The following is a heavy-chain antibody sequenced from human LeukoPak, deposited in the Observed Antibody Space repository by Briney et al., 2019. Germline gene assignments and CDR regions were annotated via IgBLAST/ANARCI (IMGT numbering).Heavy chain of an antibody. CDR1: GFTFSSYG. V-gene: IGHV3-23*01. Sequence: PGGSLRLSCAASGFTFSSYGMSWVRQAPGKGLEWVSVISGSGGTTYYADSVKGRFTISRDSSKNTLYLQMNSLRAEDTAIYYCAKDRAGIFDYWGQGTLVTVSS. CDR3: AKDRAGIFDY. D-gene: IGHD6-13*01. CDR2: ISGSGGTT. J-gene: IGHJ4*02.